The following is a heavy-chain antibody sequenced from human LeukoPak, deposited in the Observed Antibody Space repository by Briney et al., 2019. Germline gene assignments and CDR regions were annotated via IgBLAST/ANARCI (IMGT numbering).Heavy chain of an antibody. Sequence: GSLRLSCAASGFTVSSNYMSWVRQAPGKGLEWIGEINHSGSTNYNPSLKSRVTISVDTSKNQFSLKLNSVTAADTAVYYCARHYGPWGQGTLVTVSS. J-gene: IGHJ5*02. CDR2: INHSGST. V-gene: IGHV4-34*01. D-gene: IGHD3-16*01. CDR1: GFTVSSNY. CDR3: ARHYGP.